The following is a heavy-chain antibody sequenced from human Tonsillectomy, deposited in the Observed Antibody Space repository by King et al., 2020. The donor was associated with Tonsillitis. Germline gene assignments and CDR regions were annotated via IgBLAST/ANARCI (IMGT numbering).Heavy chain of an antibody. CDR1: GFTFSSYW. D-gene: IGHD3-22*01. CDR3: ARSRDSSGSWWY. J-gene: IGHJ4*02. CDR2: IKQDGSGK. V-gene: IGHV3-7*03. Sequence: VQLVESGGGLVQPGGSLRLSCAASGFTFSSYWMSWFRQAPGKGLEGVANIKQDGSGKYYVDSVKGRFTISRDNAKNSLYLQMNSLRAEDTAVYYCARSRDSSGSWWYWGQGTLVTVSS.